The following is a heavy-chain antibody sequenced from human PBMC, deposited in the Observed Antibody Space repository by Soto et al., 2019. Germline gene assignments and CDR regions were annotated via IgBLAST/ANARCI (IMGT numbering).Heavy chain of an antibody. J-gene: IGHJ6*02. V-gene: IGHV4-39*07. CDR2: IYYSGTT. Sequence: SETLSLTCTLSGDSTTTNSYFLAWIRQPPGKELEWIGSIYYSGTTFYNPSLKSRVTLSVDTSKKQFSLKLSSVTAADTAVYYCARAVRVLVTAAAAPIYYYSGLVVCGQGHTVTASS. D-gene: IGHD2-2*01. CDR1: GDSTTTNSYF. CDR3: ARAVRVLVTAAAAPIYYYSGLVV.